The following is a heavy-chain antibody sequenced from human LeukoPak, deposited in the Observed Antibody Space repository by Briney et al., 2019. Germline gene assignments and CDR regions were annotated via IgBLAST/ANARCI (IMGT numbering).Heavy chain of an antibody. J-gene: IGHJ4*02. D-gene: IGHD3-22*01. V-gene: IGHV1-18*01. CDR2: ISAYNGNT. Sequence: ASVKVSCKASGYTFTSYGISWVRQAPGQGLEWMGWISAYNGNTNYAQKLQGRVTMTTDKSTSTAYMELRGLRSDDTAVYYCATSYYYDSSGYSQTGGDYWGQGTLVTVSS. CDR1: GYTFTSYG. CDR3: ATSYYYDSSGYSQTGGDY.